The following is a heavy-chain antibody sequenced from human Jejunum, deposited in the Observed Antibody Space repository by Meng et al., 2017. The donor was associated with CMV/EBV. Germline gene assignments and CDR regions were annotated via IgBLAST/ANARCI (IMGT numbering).Heavy chain of an antibody. Sequence: LKISCACSGFNFKDYWMDWVRQAPGRGLEWVANIRYDGGERYYVNSVEGRFFIYRDNARNTLYLQMNSLRGDDSAIYYCTRALDYWGQGTPVTVSS. CDR1: GFNFKDYW. V-gene: IGHV3-7*04. CDR3: TRALDY. J-gene: IGHJ4*02. CDR2: IRYDGGER.